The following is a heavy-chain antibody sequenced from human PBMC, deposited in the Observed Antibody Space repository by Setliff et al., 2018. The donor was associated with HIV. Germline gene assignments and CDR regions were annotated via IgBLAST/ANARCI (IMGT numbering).Heavy chain of an antibody. CDR1: GYSISTAYC. D-gene: IGHD2-8*01. CDR3: AKDAGVTGGLYRYYIDA. J-gene: IGHJ6*03. CDR2: VYMSGKT. V-gene: IGHV4-4*07. Sequence: PSETLSLTCDVSGYSISTAYCWSWVRRPPGKGLEWIGRVYMSGKTNYSPSLKSRVTMSADTSKNQVSLKLTSVTAADTAVYYCAKDAGVTGGLYRYYIDAWGNGTTVTVSS.